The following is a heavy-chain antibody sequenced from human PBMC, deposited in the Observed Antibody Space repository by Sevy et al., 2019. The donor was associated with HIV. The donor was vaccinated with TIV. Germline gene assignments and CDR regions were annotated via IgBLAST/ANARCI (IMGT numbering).Heavy chain of an antibody. Sequence: GGSLRLSCAASGFTFSSYTMNWVRQAPGKGLEWVSSISSSSSYIYYADSVKGRFTISRDNAKNSLYLQMNSLRAEDTAVYYCARLGGVADQGMDVWGQGTTVTVSS. J-gene: IGHJ6*02. V-gene: IGHV3-21*01. CDR2: ISSSSSYI. D-gene: IGHD2-15*01. CDR3: ARLGGVADQGMDV. CDR1: GFTFSSYT.